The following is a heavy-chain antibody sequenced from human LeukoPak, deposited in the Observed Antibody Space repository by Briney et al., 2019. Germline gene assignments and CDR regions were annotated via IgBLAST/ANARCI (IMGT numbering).Heavy chain of an antibody. CDR1: GFTFSSYE. Sequence: PGGSLRLSCAASGFTFSSYEMNWVHQAPGKGLEWVSYISSSGSTIYYADSVKGRFTISRDNAKNSLYLQMNSLRAEDTAVYYCARDLNVVVPDYGMDVWGQGTTVTVSS. V-gene: IGHV3-48*03. D-gene: IGHD2-2*01. CDR3: ARDLNVVVPDYGMDV. CDR2: ISSSGSTI. J-gene: IGHJ6*02.